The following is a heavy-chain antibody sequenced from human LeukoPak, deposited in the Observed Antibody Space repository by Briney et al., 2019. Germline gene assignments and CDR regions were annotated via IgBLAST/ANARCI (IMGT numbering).Heavy chain of an antibody. D-gene: IGHD6-19*01. CDR2: IYPGDSDT. CDR3: ARQWLVNWFDP. V-gene: IGHV5-51*01. J-gene: IGHJ5*02. Sequence: GESLKISCKGSGCHFTSYWIGWVRPVPGKGLEIMGIIYPGDSDTRYSPSLQGQVTISADKSISTAYLQWSSLKASDTAMYYCARQWLVNWFDPWGQGTLVTVSS. CDR1: GCHFTSYW.